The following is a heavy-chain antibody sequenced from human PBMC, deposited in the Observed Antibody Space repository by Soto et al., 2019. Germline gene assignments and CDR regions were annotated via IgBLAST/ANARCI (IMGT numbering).Heavy chain of an antibody. Sequence: ASVKVSCKASGYTFTGYYMHWVRQAPGQGLEWMGWINPNSGGTNYAQKFQGWVTMTRDTSISTAYMELSRLRSDDTAVYYCARQLERRSGYYYYGMDVWGQGTTVTVSS. CDR2: INPNSGGT. V-gene: IGHV1-2*04. CDR1: GYTFTGYY. CDR3: ARQLERRSGYYYYGMDV. J-gene: IGHJ6*02. D-gene: IGHD1-1*01.